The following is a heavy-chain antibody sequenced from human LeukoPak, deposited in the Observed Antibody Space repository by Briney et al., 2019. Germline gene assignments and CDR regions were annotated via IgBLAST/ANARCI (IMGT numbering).Heavy chain of an antibody. J-gene: IGHJ4*02. D-gene: IGHD2-15*01. V-gene: IGHV4-59*01. CDR2: IYYSGST. CDR1: GGSISTYY. CDR3: ARSSSTGSCWADY. Sequence: KASETLSLTCTVSGGSISTYYWSWIRQPPGKGLEWIGYIYYSGSTNYNPSLKSRVTISVDTSKNQFSLKLSSVTAADTAVYYCARSSSTGSCWADYWGQGTLVTVSS.